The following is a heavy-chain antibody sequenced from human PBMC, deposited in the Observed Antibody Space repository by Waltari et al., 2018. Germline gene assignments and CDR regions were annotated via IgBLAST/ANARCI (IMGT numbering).Heavy chain of an antibody. Sequence: EVQLVASGGGLVHPGGSLRLPCAASGFTVSSNHRRWVRQAPGKGLEWVSLIYSAGSTYYADSVRGRFSISRDNSKNTLHLQMNSLRAEDTAMYYCARARDEDTAMVYFDHWGQGTLISVSS. CDR1: GFTVSSNH. V-gene: IGHV3-66*02. CDR2: IYSAGST. D-gene: IGHD5-18*01. CDR3: ARARDEDTAMVYFDH. J-gene: IGHJ4*02.